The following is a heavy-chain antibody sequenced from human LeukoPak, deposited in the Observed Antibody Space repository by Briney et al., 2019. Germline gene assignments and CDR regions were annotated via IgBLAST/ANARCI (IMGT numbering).Heavy chain of an antibody. CDR2: ISYDGSNK. CDR1: GFTFSSYA. CDR3: AYYHVNEEPPTF. J-gene: IGHJ4*02. D-gene: IGHD1-1*01. V-gene: IGHV3-30*04. Sequence: GGSLRLSCAASGFTFSSYAMHWVRQAPGKGLEWVAVISYDGSNKYYADSVKGRFTISRDNSKNMLYLQMNSLRAEDTAVYYCAYYHVNEEPPTFWGQGTLVTVSS.